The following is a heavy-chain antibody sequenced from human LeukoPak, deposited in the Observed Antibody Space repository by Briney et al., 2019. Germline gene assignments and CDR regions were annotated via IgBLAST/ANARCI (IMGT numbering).Heavy chain of an antibody. CDR2: IYSNGIT. J-gene: IGHJ6*03. CDR3: ASSSNFYYYYMDV. CDR1: GGSISSYF. Sequence: PSETLSLTCTVSGGSISSYFWTWIRQPAGKGLEGIGRIYSNGITNYNPSLKSRVTMSIDTSKKEFSLKLSSVTAADTAIYYCASSSNFYYYYMDVWGKGTTVTVSS. V-gene: IGHV4-4*07.